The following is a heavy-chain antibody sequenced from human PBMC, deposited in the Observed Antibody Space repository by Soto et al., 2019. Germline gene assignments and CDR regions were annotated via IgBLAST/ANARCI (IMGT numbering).Heavy chain of an antibody. V-gene: IGHV4-39*01. J-gene: IGHJ5*02. CDR2: IYYSGST. Sequence: PSETLSLTCTVSGGSISSSSYYWGWIRQPPGKGLEWIGSIYYSGSTYYNPSLKSRVTISVDTSKNQFSLKLSSVTAADTAVYYCARWFEWLRSAAIDPWGQGTLVTVSS. CDR3: ARWFEWLRSAAIDP. D-gene: IGHD5-12*01. CDR1: GGSISSSSYY.